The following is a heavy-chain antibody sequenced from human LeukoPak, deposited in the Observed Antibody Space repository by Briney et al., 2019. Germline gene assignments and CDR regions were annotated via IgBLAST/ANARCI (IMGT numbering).Heavy chain of an antibody. CDR3: ARVWFGELGGWYFDY. CDR1: GFTFSDYY. V-gene: IGHV3-11*01. CDR2: ISSSGSTI. D-gene: IGHD3-10*01. J-gene: IGHJ4*02. Sequence: GGSLRLSCAASGFTFSDYYMSWIRQAPGKGLEWVSYISSSGSTIYYADSVKGRFTIPRDNAKNSLYLQMNSLRAEDTVVYYCARVWFGELGGWYFDYWGQGTLVTVSS.